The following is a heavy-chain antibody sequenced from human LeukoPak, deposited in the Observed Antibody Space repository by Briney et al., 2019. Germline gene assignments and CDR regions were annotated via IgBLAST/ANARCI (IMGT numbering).Heavy chain of an antibody. J-gene: IGHJ4*02. CDR3: VRDGPYYFDY. CDR1: GFTFSTYW. V-gene: IGHV3-74*01. CDR2: ISTDVNRT. Sequence: GGSLRLSCTASGFTFSTYWMHWFRHAPGKGPVWVSSISTDVNRTNYADSVRGRFTISRDNAKNTLYLEMNSLRAEDTALYYCVRDGPYYFDYWGQGTLVTVSS.